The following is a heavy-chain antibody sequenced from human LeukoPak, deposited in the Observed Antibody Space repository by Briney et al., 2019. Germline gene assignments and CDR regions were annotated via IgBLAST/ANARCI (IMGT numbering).Heavy chain of an antibody. V-gene: IGHV4-59*12. CDR2: IYYSGST. J-gene: IGHJ4*02. CDR1: GGSMSSYY. CDR3: AGGITMVRGGYFDY. Sequence: SETLSLTCTVSGGSMSSYYWSWIRQPPGKGLEWIGYIYYSGSTNYNPSLKSRVTISVDTSKNQFSLKLSSVTAADTAVYYCAGGITMVRGGYFDYWGQGTLVTVSS. D-gene: IGHD3-10*01.